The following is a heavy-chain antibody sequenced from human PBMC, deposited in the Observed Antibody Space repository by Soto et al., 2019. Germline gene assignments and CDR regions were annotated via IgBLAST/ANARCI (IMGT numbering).Heavy chain of an antibody. J-gene: IGHJ4*02. V-gene: IGHV4-31*03. CDR1: GGSISSGGYY. Sequence: PSETLSLTCTVSGGSISSGGYYWSWIRQHPGKGLEWIGYIYYSGSTYYNPSLKSRVTISVDTSKNQFSLKLSSVTAADTAVYYCASYYDILTARYFDYWGQGTLVTVSS. D-gene: IGHD3-9*01. CDR2: IYYSGST. CDR3: ASYYDILTARYFDY.